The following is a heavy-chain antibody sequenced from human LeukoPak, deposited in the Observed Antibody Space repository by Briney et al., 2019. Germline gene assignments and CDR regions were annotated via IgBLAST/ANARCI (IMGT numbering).Heavy chain of an antibody. CDR2: ISGNGANT. Sequence: GGSLRLSCVASGFTFSSYVMSWVRQAPGKGLEWVSSISGNGANTYYADSVKGRFTISRDNSKNTLYLQMNSLRAEDTAVYYCARDTYYYGSGSYYIAEYWGQGTLVTVSS. D-gene: IGHD3-10*01. CDR1: GFTFSSYV. CDR3: ARDTYYYGSGSYYIAEY. V-gene: IGHV3-23*01. J-gene: IGHJ4*02.